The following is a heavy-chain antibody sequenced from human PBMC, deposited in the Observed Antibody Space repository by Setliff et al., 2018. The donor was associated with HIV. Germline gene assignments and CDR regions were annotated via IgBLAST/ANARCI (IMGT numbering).Heavy chain of an antibody. CDR2: VYASAYS. J-gene: IGHJ2*01. Sequence: PSETLSLTCTVSGDSIGDYYWNWIRQPAGKGLEWIGRVYASAYSNYNPSLKSRVTMSVDTSQNQFSLKLRSVNAADTAVYYCARDWVTRSNYYGSGRPWYFDFWGRGILVTVSS. D-gene: IGHD3-10*01. V-gene: IGHV4-4*07. CDR3: ARDWVTRSNYYGSGRPWYFDF. CDR1: GDSIGDYY.